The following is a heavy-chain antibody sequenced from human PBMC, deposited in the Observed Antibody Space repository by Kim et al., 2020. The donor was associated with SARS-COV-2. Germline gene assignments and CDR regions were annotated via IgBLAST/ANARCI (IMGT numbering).Heavy chain of an antibody. CDR1: GYSFTSYW. D-gene: IGHD3-3*01. CDR2: IYPGDSDT. CDR3: ARQRYDFWSGYYTHYYYYGMDV. J-gene: IGHJ6*02. V-gene: IGHV5-51*01. Sequence: GESLKISCKGSGYSFTSYWIGWVRQMPGKGLEWMGIIYPGDSDTRYSPSFQGQVTISADKSISTAYLQWSSLKASDTAMYYCARQRYDFWSGYYTHYYYYGMDVWGQGTTVTVSS.